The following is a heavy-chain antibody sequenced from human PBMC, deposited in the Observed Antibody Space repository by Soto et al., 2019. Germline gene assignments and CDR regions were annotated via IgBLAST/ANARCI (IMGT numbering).Heavy chain of an antibody. CDR3: ANGRAATPLYYDMDV. Sequence: EVQLLESGGGWVQPGGSLRLSCAASGFTFSSYAMSWVRQDQGKGLEWVSAISGSGGTTYYADSGKGRFTIARDNSKISLYLQMNSLSAEDTAVYYCANGRAATPLYYDMDVWGKGTTVTVSS. CDR1: GFTFSSYA. CDR2: ISGSGGTT. D-gene: IGHD2-15*01. V-gene: IGHV3-23*01. J-gene: IGHJ6*03.